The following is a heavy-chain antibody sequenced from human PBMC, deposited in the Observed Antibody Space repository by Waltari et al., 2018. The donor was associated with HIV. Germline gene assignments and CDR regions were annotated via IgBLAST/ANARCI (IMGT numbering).Heavy chain of an antibody. CDR3: ARQACTSSTCLFMDEFDI. V-gene: IGHV4-39*01. Sequence: QLQLQESGPGLVKSSETLSLICTVSGGSLRSSGYYWGWIRQPPGKGLEWIGNIYNGGSAYYSPSLMSRVIISADASKNHFSLNLKSVTASDTAMYFCARQACTSSTCLFMDEFDIWGQGTMVTVSS. D-gene: IGHD2-2*01. CDR1: GGSLRSSGYY. J-gene: IGHJ3*02. CDR2: IYNGGSA.